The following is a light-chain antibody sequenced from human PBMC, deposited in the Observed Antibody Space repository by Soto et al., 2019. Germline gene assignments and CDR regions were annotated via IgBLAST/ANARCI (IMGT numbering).Light chain of an antibody. Sequence: QTVVTQEPSLSVSPGGTVTLTCALTSGSVTPGSYTSGYQQTPGQAPRTLVYATYTLSSGVPDRFSGSILGTRAALTITGAQADDESDYYSLLYVRPGLRVFGGGTKLTVL. CDR1: SGSVTPGSY. CDR3: LLYVRPGLRV. V-gene: IGLV8-61*01. J-gene: IGLJ3*02. CDR2: ATY.